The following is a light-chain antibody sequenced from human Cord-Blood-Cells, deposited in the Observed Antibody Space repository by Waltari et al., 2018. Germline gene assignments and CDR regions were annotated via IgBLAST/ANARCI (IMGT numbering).Light chain of an antibody. V-gene: IGKV1-5*01. CDR2: DAS. J-gene: IGKJ1*01. Sequence: GDRVTITCRASQSISSWLAWYQQKPGKAPKLLIYDASSLESGVPSRFSRSGSGTEFTLTISSLQPDDFATYYCQQYNSYWTFGQGTKVEIK. CDR1: QSISSW. CDR3: QQYNSYWT.